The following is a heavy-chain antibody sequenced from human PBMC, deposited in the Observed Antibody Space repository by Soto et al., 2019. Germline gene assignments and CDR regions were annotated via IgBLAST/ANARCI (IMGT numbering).Heavy chain of an antibody. J-gene: IGHJ4*02. CDR2: IYHSGST. CDR1: GGSISSGGYS. D-gene: IGHD3-10*01. Sequence: QLQLRESGSGLVKPSQTLSLTYAVSGGSISSGGYSWSWIRQPPGKGLEWIGYIYHSGSTYSNPSVKSRVTVSVDRSKNQFSLKLIYVNAADTAVDYCAGGSGSYYYWGQGTLVTVSS. CDR3: AGGSGSYYY. V-gene: IGHV4-30-2*01.